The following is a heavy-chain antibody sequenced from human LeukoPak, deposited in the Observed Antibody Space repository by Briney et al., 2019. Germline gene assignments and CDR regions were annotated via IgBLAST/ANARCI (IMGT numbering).Heavy chain of an antibody. J-gene: IGHJ6*03. V-gene: IGHV4-59*01. D-gene: IGHD2-2*01. Sequence: SETLSLTCTVSGGSISSYYWSWIRQPPGKGLEWIGYIYYSGSTNYNPSLKSRVTISVDTSKNQFSLKLSSVTAANTAVYYCARTTEGYCSSASCFGFSYSYYMDVWGKGTTVTISS. CDR3: ARTTEGYCSSASCFGFSYSYYMDV. CDR2: IYYSGST. CDR1: GGSISSYY.